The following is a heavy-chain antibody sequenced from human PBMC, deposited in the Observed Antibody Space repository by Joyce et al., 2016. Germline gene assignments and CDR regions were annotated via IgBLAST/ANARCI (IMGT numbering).Heavy chain of an antibody. CDR1: GFPFSGYG. V-gene: IGHV3-30*03. CDR2: ISYDSTEQ. D-gene: IGHD3-22*01. Sequence: QVQLVESGGGGVQPGRSLRLSCAASGFPFSGYGMHWVRQAPGKGLEWLAVISYDSTEQYLADSVKGRFTISRDNSRNTLYLQMTNLRPEDTAIYYCVRVYSRVYWYFDLWGRGTLVTVSS. J-gene: IGHJ2*01. CDR3: VRVYSRVYWYFDL.